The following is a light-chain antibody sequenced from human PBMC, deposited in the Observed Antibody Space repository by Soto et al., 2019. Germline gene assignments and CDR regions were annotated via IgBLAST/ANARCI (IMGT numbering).Light chain of an antibody. J-gene: IGKJ1*01. V-gene: IGKV3-20*01. CDR3: QQYDSSWT. CDR2: GVS. CDR1: QSVPSNF. Sequence: EIVLTQSPGNLSLSPGERATLSCRASQSVPSNFLAWYQQKTGQAPILVIYGVSRRATGIPDRFSGSGSGTDFTLTISRLEPEDVAVYYCQQYDSSWTFGQGTKVEIK.